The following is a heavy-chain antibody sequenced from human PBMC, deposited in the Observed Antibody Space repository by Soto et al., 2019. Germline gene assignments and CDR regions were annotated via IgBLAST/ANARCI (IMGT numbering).Heavy chain of an antibody. J-gene: IGHJ4*02. CDR2: VGGSGDST. Sequence: EVQLLDSGGGLVQPGGSLRLSCAASGFTFSHYAMSWVRQAPGKGLEWVSGVGGSGDSTYYADSVKGRFTISRDNSKDTLYLQMNSLRAEDTAVSYCAKSPLGYCSGGSCYPPHYFDYWGQGTLVTVSS. CDR3: AKSPLGYCSGGSCYPPHYFDY. V-gene: IGHV3-23*01. CDR1: GFTFSHYA. D-gene: IGHD2-15*01.